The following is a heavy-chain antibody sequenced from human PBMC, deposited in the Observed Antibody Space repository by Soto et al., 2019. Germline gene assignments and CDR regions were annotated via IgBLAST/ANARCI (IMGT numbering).Heavy chain of an antibody. D-gene: IGHD6-19*01. CDR2: IWYDGSNK. Sequence: PGGSLRLSCAASGFTFSSYGMHWVRQAPGKGLEWVAVIWYDGSNKYYADSVKGRFTISRDNSKNTLYLQMNSLRAEDTAVYYCARGPNSSGWYYFDYWGQGTLVTISS. J-gene: IGHJ4*02. CDR3: ARGPNSSGWYYFDY. V-gene: IGHV3-33*01. CDR1: GFTFSSYG.